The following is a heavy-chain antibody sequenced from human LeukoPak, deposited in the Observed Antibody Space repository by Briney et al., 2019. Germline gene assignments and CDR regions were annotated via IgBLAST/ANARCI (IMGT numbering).Heavy chain of an antibody. CDR3: ARRAIDSSGYYYVTYYFDY. J-gene: IGHJ4*02. CDR1: GFTFSSYS. D-gene: IGHD3-22*01. CDR2: ISSSSSYI. V-gene: IGHV3-21*01. Sequence: PGGSLRLSCAASGFTFSSYSMNWVRQAPGKGLEWVSSISSSSSYIYYADSVKGRFTISRDNAKNSLYLQMNSLRAEDTAVYYCARRAIDSSGYYYVTYYFDYWGQGTLVTVSS.